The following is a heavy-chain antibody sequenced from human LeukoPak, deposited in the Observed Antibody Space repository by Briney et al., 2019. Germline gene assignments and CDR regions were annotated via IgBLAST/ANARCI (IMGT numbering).Heavy chain of an antibody. CDR2: ISGSGGST. D-gene: IGHD2-15*01. J-gene: IGHJ4*02. CDR3: AKDVQEVDYFDY. CDR1: GFTFSSYA. Sequence: GGSLRLSCAASGFTFSSYAMSWVRQAPGKGLEWVSAISGSGGSTYYADSVKGRFTISRGNSKNTLYLQMNSLRAEDTAVYYCAKDVQEVDYFDYWGQGTLVTVSS. V-gene: IGHV3-23*01.